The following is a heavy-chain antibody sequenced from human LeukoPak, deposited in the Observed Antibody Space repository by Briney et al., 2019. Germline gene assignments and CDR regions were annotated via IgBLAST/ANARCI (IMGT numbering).Heavy chain of an antibody. CDR2: IHHSGTN. Sequence: PSETLSLTCAVSGVSISSNHWWSWVRPPPGKGLEWIAEIHHSGTNNYNSPLKSRVTISVATAKNYFSLNMHSATAAATADYYCAIGRDRFFDGGSQGTLVTVSS. V-gene: IGHV4-4*02. D-gene: IGHD1-14*01. J-gene: IGHJ4*02. CDR3: AIGRDRFFDG. CDR1: GVSISSNHW.